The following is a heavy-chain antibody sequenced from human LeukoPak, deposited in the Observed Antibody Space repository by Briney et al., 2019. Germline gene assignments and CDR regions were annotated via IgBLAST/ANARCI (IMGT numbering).Heavy chain of an antibody. CDR2: IYYSGST. J-gene: IGHJ3*02. D-gene: IGHD3-9*01. V-gene: IGHV4-39*01. CDR1: GGSISSSSYY. CDR3: ARPLYDILTYDAFDI. Sequence: SETLSLTCTVSGGSISSSSYYWGWIRQPPGKGLEWIGSIYYSGSTYYNPSLKSRVTISVDTSKNQFSLKLSSVTAADTAVYYCARPLYDILTYDAFDIWGQGTMVTVSS.